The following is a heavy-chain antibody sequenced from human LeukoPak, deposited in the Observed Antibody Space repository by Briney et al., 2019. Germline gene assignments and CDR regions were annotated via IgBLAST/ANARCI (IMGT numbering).Heavy chain of an antibody. CDR2: ISYSGST. J-gene: IGHJ4*02. CDR1: GGSVSSDNYY. Sequence: PSETLSFTCTVSGGSVSSDNYYWTWIRQPPGKGLQWIGYISYSGSTNYNPSLKSRVTISLHTSKNQFSLRLSSLTAADTAVYYCARRHYYNGRAYYFLDYWGQGTLVTVSS. D-gene: IGHD3-22*01. CDR3: ARRHYYNGRAYYFLDY. V-gene: IGHV4-61*01.